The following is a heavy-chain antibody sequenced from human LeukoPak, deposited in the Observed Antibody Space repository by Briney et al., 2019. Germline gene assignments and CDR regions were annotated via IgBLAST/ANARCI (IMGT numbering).Heavy chain of an antibody. CDR1: GFTFSSYA. Sequence: GGSLRLSCAASGFTFSSYAMHWVRQAPGKGLEWVAVTSYDESNKYHADSVRGRFTISRDNSKNTLYLQVNSLRGEDTAVYYCARARSSWYGSGITVAGAFDYWGQGTLVTVSS. CDR3: ARARSSWYGSGITVAGAFDY. J-gene: IGHJ4*02. CDR2: TSYDESNK. V-gene: IGHV3-30*04. D-gene: IGHD6-13*01.